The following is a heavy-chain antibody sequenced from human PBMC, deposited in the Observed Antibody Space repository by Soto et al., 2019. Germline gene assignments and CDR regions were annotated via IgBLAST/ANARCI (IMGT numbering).Heavy chain of an antibody. CDR3: ARESSGLSSEGTAIDYYYMDV. CDR1: GFIFSTYA. V-gene: IGHV3-21*06. Sequence: GGSLRLSCAASGFIFSTYAVNWVRQAPGKGLEWVSSISSSSSYIFYADSVKGRLTVSRDNAKNSLYLQMNSLRAEDTAVYYCARESSGLSSEGTAIDYYYMDVWGKGTTVTVSS. D-gene: IGHD2-21*02. J-gene: IGHJ6*03. CDR2: ISSSSSYI.